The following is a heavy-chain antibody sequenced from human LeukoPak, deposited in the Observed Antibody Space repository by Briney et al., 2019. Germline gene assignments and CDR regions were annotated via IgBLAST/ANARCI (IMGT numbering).Heavy chain of an antibody. D-gene: IGHD5-18*01. Sequence: PGGSLRLSCAASGFTLSSYWMHWVRQAPGKGLVWVSGIDSDGRSTSYADSVKGRFTISRDPAKNTLFLQMNSLRAEDTAVYYCARDTAPSYWGQGTLVTVSS. CDR1: GFTLSSYW. CDR3: ARDTAPSY. CDR2: IDSDGRST. J-gene: IGHJ4*02. V-gene: IGHV3-74*01.